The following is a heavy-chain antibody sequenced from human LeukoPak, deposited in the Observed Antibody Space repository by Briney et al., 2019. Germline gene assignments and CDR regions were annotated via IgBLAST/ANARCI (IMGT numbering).Heavy chain of an antibody. Sequence: PGGSLRLSCVASGFTFSSYSMNWVRQAPGKGRGWVSSISSSSSYIYYAGSVKGRFTISRDNAKNSLYLQMNSLRAEDTAVYYCARGDRDLYCSSTSCYPVLGGQGTLVTVSS. V-gene: IGHV3-21*01. J-gene: IGHJ4*02. D-gene: IGHD2-2*01. CDR3: ARGDRDLYCSSTSCYPVL. CDR2: ISSSSSYI. CDR1: GFTFSSYS.